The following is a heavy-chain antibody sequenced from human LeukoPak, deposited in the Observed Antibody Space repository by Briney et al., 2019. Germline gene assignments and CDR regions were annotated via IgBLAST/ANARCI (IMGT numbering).Heavy chain of an antibody. D-gene: IGHD5-18*01. CDR2: IGTAGDT. Sequence: GGSLRLSCAASGFTFSSYWMHWVRQATGKGLEWVSAIGTAGDTYYPGSVKGRFTISRENAKNSLYLQMNSLRAGDTAVYYCARGRYSYGRLIYFDCWGQGTLVTVSS. V-gene: IGHV3-13*01. CDR1: GFTFSSYW. CDR3: ARGRYSYGRLIYFDC. J-gene: IGHJ4*02.